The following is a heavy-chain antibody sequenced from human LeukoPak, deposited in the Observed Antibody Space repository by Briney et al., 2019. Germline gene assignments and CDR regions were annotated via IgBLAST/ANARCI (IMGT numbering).Heavy chain of an antibody. CDR3: ASSVVVAAPGSYYYYGMDV. CDR2: IYHGDSDT. D-gene: IGHD2-15*01. J-gene: IGHJ6*02. Sequence: GESMKVSCRGSGYSFTSYWIGWVRQMPGKGLEWMGIIYHGDSDTRYSPSFQGQVTISADKSISTAYLQWSSLKASDTAMYYCASSVVVAAPGSYYYYGMDVWGQGTTVTVSS. CDR1: GYSFTSYW. V-gene: IGHV5-51*01.